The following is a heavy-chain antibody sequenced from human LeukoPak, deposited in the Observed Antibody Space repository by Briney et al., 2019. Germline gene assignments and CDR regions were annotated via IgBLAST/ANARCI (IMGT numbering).Heavy chain of an antibody. CDR1: GGSISSGGYS. Sequence: TSETLSLTCAVSGGSISSGGYSWSWIRQPPGKGLEWIGSIYYSGSTYYNPSLKSRVTISVDTSKNQFSLKLSSVTAADTAVYYCARLRGAAMDYWGQGSLVTVSS. V-gene: IGHV4-30-2*03. J-gene: IGHJ4*02. CDR3: ARLRGAAMDY. D-gene: IGHD6-13*01. CDR2: IYYSGST.